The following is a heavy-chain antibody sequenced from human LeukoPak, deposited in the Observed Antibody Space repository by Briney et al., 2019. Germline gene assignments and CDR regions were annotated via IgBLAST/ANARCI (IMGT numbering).Heavy chain of an antibody. CDR3: AKGHRILGAVGFDY. D-gene: IGHD1-26*01. CDR1: GFTFSSYG. J-gene: IGHJ4*02. V-gene: IGHV3-30*18. Sequence: GGSLRLSCAASGFTFSSYGIHWVRQAPGKGLEWVAFISYDGSYKDYADSVKGRFTISRDNSKNTLYLQMNSLRPDDTALYSCAKGHRILGAVGFDYWGQGTLVAVSS. CDR2: ISYDGSYK.